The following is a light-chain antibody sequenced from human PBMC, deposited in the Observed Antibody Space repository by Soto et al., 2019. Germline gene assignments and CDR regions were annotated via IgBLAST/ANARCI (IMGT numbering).Light chain of an antibody. Sequence: DIQLTQSPSSLSASVGDRVTITCRASQSIRSYLNWYQQKPGKAPKLLIYAASSLQTGFSSRFSGSGSGTDFTLTISNLQPEDFSTYYCQQTSSTPTFGGGTKVEIK. V-gene: IGKV1-39*01. CDR3: QQTSSTPT. CDR1: QSIRSY. CDR2: AAS. J-gene: IGKJ4*01.